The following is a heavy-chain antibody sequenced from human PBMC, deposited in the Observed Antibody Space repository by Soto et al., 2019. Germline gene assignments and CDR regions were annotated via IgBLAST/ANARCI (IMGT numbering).Heavy chain of an antibody. CDR1: GYSFTSYW. CDR3: ASLLNIMVRGVITGSYYYYYGMDV. D-gene: IGHD3-10*01. J-gene: IGHJ6*02. V-gene: IGHV5-51*01. Sequence: RGESLKISCKGSGYSFTSYWIGWVRQMPGKGLEWMGIIYPGDSDTRYSPSIQGQVTISADKSISNTYLQWSSLKASDTATYYCASLLNIMVRGVITGSYYYYYGMDVLGQGTTVTISS. CDR2: IYPGDSDT.